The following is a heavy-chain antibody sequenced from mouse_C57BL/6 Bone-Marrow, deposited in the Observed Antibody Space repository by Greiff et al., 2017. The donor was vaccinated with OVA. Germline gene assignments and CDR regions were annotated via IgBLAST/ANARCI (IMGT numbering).Heavy chain of an antibody. CDR3: ARGEWY. CDR2: IYPRSGNT. CDR1: GYTFTSYG. D-gene: IGHD1-3*01. V-gene: IGHV1-81*01. Sequence: QVQLQQSGAELVRPGASVKLSCKASGYTFTSYGISWVKQRPGQGLEWIGEIYPRSGNTYYNEKFKGKATLTADKSSSTAYMELSSLTSEYSAVCFYARGEWYWGQGTSVTVSS. J-gene: IGHJ4*01.